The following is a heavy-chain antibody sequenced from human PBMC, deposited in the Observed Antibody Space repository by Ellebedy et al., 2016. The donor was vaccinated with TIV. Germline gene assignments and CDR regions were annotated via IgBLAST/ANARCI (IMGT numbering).Heavy chain of an antibody. J-gene: IGHJ4*02. CDR3: ARTYSPHCTNGVCYMAYYFDY. CDR2: IYYSGST. CDR1: GGSINSSNYY. D-gene: IGHD2-8*01. V-gene: IGHV4-39*01. Sequence: MPSETLSLTCTVSGGSINSSNYYRGWIRQPPGKGLEWIGRIYYSGSTYYNPSLKGRVTISVDTSNNQFSLKLSSVTAADTAVYYCARTYSPHCTNGVCYMAYYFDYWGQGTLVTVSS.